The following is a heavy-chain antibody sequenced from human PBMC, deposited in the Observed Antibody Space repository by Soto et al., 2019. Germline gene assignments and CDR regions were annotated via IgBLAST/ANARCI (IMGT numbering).Heavy chain of an antibody. J-gene: IGHJ3*02. CDR1: GGSFSGYY. CDR3: ARAPPDSGYDWTAFDI. V-gene: IGHV4-34*01. D-gene: IGHD5-12*01. CDR2: INHSGST. Sequence: QVQLQQWGAGLLKPSETLSLTCAVYGGSFSGYYWSWIRQPPGKGLEWLGEINHSGSTNYNPSLKSRFTISVDTSKNQFSLKLSSVTAADTAVYYCARAPPDSGYDWTAFDIWGQGTMVTVSS.